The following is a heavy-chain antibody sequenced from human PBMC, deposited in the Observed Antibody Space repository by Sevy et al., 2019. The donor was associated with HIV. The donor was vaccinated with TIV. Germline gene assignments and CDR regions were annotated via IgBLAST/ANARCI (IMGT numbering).Heavy chain of an antibody. Sequence: GGSLGLSCAASGFTFNTHVMNWVRQAPGKGLEWVSSISGFGNTYYADSVRGRFTISRDNAKNTLYLQMNSLRADDTAVYYWAKVLNPALESMMEVTVRSLKGFDVWGQGTMVTVSS. CDR2: ISGFGNT. J-gene: IGHJ3*01. V-gene: IGHV3-23*01. D-gene: IGHD3-22*01. CDR1: GFTFNTHV. CDR3: AKVLNPALESMMEVTVRSLKGFDV.